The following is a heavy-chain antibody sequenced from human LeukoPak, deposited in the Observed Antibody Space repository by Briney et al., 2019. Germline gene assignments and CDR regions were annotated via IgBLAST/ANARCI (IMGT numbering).Heavy chain of an antibody. J-gene: IGHJ6*02. CDR1: GFTFSSYW. CDR2: ISSYGDST. V-gene: IGHV3-64*02. Sequence: GGSLRLSCAASGFTFSSYWMSWVRQAPGKGLEYVSAISSYGDSTYYADSVKGRFTISRDNSKKTLYLEMGSLRAEDMAVYYCARGNRGNYYYGMDVWGQGTTVTVSS. CDR3: ARGNRGNYYYGMDV.